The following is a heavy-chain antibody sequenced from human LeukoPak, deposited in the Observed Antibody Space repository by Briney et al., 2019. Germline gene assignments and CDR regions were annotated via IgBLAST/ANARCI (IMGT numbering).Heavy chain of an antibody. D-gene: IGHD2-15*01. J-gene: IGHJ6*02. CDR3: ASQFTPLSGMAV. V-gene: IGHV1-69*04. CDR1: GGTFSNYA. Sequence: SVTVSCKASGGTFSNYAFSWVRQAPGQGLEWVGRLIPLFGITNYAQKFEGRVTIAADKSTSTAYLELSSLRSEDTAVYFCASQFTPLSGMAVWGQGTTVTVSS. CDR2: LIPLFGIT.